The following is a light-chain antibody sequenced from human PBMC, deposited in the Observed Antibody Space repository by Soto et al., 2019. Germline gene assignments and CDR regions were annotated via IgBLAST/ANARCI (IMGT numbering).Light chain of an antibody. CDR3: QQYNSYSRT. Sequence: DIQMTQSPSTLSASVGDRVTITCRASQSISSWLAWYQQKPGKAPKLLIYKASSLESGVPSRFSGSGSGTDFTLTISSLQPDDFATYYCQQYNSYSRTFGQGTQLEIK. CDR1: QSISSW. J-gene: IGKJ2*01. V-gene: IGKV1-5*03. CDR2: KAS.